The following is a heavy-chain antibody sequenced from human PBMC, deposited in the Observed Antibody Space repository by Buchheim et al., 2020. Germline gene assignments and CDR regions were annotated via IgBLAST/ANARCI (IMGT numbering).Heavy chain of an antibody. J-gene: IGHJ6*03. CDR2: INHSGST. V-gene: IGHV4-34*01. CDR1: GGSFSGYY. Sequence: QVQLQQWGAGLLKPSETLSLTCAVYGGSFSGYYWSWIRQPPGKGLEWIGEINHSGSTNYNPSLKSRVTISVDTSKNQFSLKLSSVTAADTAVYYCARGDKGLRMKQLLPGYYYYMDVWGKGTT. CDR3: ARGDKGLRMKQLLPGYYYYMDV. D-gene: IGHD2-2*01.